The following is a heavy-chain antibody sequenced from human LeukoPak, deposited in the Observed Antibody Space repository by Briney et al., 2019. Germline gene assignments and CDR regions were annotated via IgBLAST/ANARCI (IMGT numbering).Heavy chain of an antibody. D-gene: IGHD5-12*01. CDR2: INPSGGST. V-gene: IGHV1-46*01. CDR1: GYTFTSYY. CDR3: TRDLGQWLLQGIFFDY. Sequence: ASVKVSCKASGYTFTSYYMHWVRQAPGQGLEWMGIINPSGGSTNYAQKFQGRVTMTTDTSTSTAYMELRSLRSDDTAVYYCTRDLGQWLLQGIFFDYWGQGTLVTVSS. J-gene: IGHJ4*02.